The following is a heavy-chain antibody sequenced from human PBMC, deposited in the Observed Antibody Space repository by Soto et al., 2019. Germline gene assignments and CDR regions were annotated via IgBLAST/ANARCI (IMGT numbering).Heavy chain of an antibody. Sequence: GASVKVSCKASGYTFTSYGISWVRQAPGQGLEWMGWISAYNGNTNYAQKLQGRVTMTTDTSTSTAYMELRSLRSDDTAVYYCARDSYCSGGSCYLSNDAFDIWGQGTMVTVSS. CDR2: ISAYNGNT. J-gene: IGHJ3*02. CDR3: ARDSYCSGGSCYLSNDAFDI. D-gene: IGHD2-15*01. V-gene: IGHV1-18*01. CDR1: GYTFTSYG.